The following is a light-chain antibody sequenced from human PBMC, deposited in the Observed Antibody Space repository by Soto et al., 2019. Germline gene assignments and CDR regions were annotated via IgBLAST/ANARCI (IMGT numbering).Light chain of an antibody. V-gene: IGKV3D-20*02. CDR1: QSVSSSY. Sequence: EIVLTQSPGTLSLSPGERATLSCRASQSVSSSYLAWYQQKPGQAPRLLIYDASNRATGIPARFSGSGSGTDFTLTISGLEPEDFAVYYCQQRSNWPKTFGQGTKVDIK. CDR2: DAS. J-gene: IGKJ1*01. CDR3: QQRSNWPKT.